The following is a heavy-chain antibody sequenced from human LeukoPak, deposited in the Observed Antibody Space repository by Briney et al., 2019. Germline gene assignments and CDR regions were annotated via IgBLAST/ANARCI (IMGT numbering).Heavy chain of an antibody. V-gene: IGHV4-34*01. CDR1: NGSLSGHF. J-gene: IGHJ5*01. CDR3: ARGGRGVPTARRFKAGNWFDS. D-gene: IGHD3-10*01. Sequence: SETLSLTCAVYNGSLSGHFWIWIRQPPGKGLEWIGEISHTGSTTSYPPLKSRVTISIDTSKNQYSLKLNSVTDADTAVYYCARGGRGVPTARRFKAGNWFDSWGRGTLVTVFS. CDR2: ISHTGST.